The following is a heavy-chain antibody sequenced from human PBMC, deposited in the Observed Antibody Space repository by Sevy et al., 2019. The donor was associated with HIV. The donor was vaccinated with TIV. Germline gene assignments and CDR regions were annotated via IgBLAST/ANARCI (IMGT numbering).Heavy chain of an antibody. D-gene: IGHD1-1*01. V-gene: IGHV3-30*02. CDR1: GFSLTTSD. CDR3: ARGRKTTEEWLERHDYYYGLGV. CDR2: VRNDGSNK. Sequence: GGSLRLSCAASGFSLTTSDMHWVRQAPGKGLEWVAYVRNDGSNKYYADSVRDRFTISRDSPKNTLYLQMNSLRDEDTAVYYCARGRKTTEEWLERHDYYYGLGVWGQGTTVTASS. J-gene: IGHJ6*02.